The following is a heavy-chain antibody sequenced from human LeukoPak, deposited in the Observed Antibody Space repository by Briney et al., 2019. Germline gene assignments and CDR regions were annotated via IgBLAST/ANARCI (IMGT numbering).Heavy chain of an antibody. D-gene: IGHD4-17*01. CDR2: ISSSGSTI. V-gene: IGHV3-11*01. CDR1: GFTFSDYY. CDR3: AREGSGVTTQAGPFDY. J-gene: IGHJ4*02. Sequence: GGSLRFSCAASGFTFSDYYMSWIRQAPGKGLEWVSYISSSGSTIYYADSVKGRFTITRDNAKNSLYLQMNSLRAEDTAVYYCAREGSGVTTQAGPFDYWGQGTLVTVSS.